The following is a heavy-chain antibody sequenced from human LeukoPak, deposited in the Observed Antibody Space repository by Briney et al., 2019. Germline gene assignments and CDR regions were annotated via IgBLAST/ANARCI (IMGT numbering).Heavy chain of an antibody. J-gene: IGHJ4*02. Sequence: SETLSLTCTVSGGSISSTTDYWGWIRQPPGKGLEWIGSIYYSGSTYYNPSLKSRVTISVDTSKNQFSLKLSSVTAADTAVYYCARRRATVATSYFDYWGQGTLVTVSS. CDR3: ARRRATVATSYFDY. CDR2: IYYSGST. CDR1: GGSISSTTDY. D-gene: IGHD4-17*01. V-gene: IGHV4-39*01.